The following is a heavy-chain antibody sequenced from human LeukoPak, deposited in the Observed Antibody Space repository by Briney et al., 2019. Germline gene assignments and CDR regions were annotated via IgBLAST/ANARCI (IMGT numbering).Heavy chain of an antibody. Sequence: GGSLRLSCAASGFTFSSYGMHRVRQAPGKGLEWVAVIWYDGSNKYYADSVKGRFTISRDNSKNTLYLQMNSLRAEDTAVYYCAKGRLPVGSGSYSAFDYWGQGTLVTVSS. D-gene: IGHD1-26*01. CDR3: AKGRLPVGSGSYSAFDY. CDR1: GFTFSSYG. CDR2: IWYDGSNK. V-gene: IGHV3-33*06. J-gene: IGHJ4*02.